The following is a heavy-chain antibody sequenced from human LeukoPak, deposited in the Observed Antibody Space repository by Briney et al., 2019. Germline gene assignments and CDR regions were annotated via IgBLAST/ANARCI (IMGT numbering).Heavy chain of an antibody. CDR1: GYTFTGYY. CDR3: ARDRYSGSGERFDH. CDR2: INPNSGGT. V-gene: IGHV1-2*02. Sequence: ASVKVSCKASGYTFTGYYMHWVRQAPGQGLEWVGWINPNSGGTKYAQKFQGRVTMTTDTSITTAYMEVNRLRSDDTAVYYCARDRYSGSGERFDHWGQGTLVTVSS. D-gene: IGHD5-12*01. J-gene: IGHJ4*02.